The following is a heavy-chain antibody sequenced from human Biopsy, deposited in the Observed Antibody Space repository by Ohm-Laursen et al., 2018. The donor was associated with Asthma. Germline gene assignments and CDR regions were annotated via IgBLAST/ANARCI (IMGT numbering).Heavy chain of an antibody. D-gene: IGHD3-9*01. Sequence: TQTLTLTCSFSGFSLRTHGVGVGWIRQSPGKAPEWLALIYWDDYNLFRPSLKRRLTITKDPSKNQVVLTMTKMDPVDSGTYYCALSQDSGFDDHSPSWFDPWGQGTLVTVSS. CDR2: IYWDDYN. J-gene: IGHJ5*02. CDR1: GFSLRTHGVG. CDR3: ALSQDSGFDDHSPSWFDP. V-gene: IGHV2-5*02.